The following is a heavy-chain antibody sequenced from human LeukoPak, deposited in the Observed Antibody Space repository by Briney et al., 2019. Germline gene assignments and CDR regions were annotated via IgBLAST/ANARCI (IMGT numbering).Heavy chain of an antibody. CDR2: MNPNSGNT. CDR3: ARVGLRFFGSYYYYGMDV. Sequence: AASVKVSCKASGYTFTSYDINWVRQATGQGLEWMGWMNPNSGNTGYAQKFQGRVTMTRNTSISTAYMELSSLRSEDTAVYYCARVGLRFFGSYYYYGMDVWGQGTTVTVSS. J-gene: IGHJ6*02. CDR1: GYTFTSYD. D-gene: IGHD3-3*01. V-gene: IGHV1-8*01.